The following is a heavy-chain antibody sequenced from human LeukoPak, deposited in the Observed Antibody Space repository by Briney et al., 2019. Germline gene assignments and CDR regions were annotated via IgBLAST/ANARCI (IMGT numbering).Heavy chain of an antibody. D-gene: IGHD2-21*01. CDR3: VRDVWGDRDSYFDQ. CDR1: GFTFSRYS. Sequence: PGGSLRLSCAASGFTFSRYSMNWVRQAPGKGLVWVSRVNTDGRSTSYGDSVKGRFTISRDNAKNTLYMQMNSLRAEDTAVYYCVRDVWGDRDSYFDQWGQGTLVTVST. J-gene: IGHJ4*02. V-gene: IGHV3-74*01. CDR2: VNTDGRST.